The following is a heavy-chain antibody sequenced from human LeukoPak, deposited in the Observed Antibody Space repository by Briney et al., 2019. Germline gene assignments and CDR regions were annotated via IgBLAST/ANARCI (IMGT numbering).Heavy chain of an antibody. CDR3: ASFSNPGGAFDY. CDR2: IYYSGST. J-gene: IGHJ4*02. V-gene: IGHV4-39*01. D-gene: IGHD3-16*01. CDR1: GGSISSSSYY. Sequence: RPSETLSLTCTVSGGSISSSSYYWGWIRQPPGKGLEWIGSIYYSGSTYYNPSLKSRVTISVDTSKNQFSLKLSSVTAADTAVYYCASFSNPGGAFDYWGQGTLVTVSS.